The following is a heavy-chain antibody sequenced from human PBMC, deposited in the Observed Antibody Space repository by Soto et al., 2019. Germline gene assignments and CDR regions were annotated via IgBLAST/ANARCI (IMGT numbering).Heavy chain of an antibody. V-gene: IGHV1-58*01. CDR3: AADATAWQQMVPSDY. CDR2: IAVGSGYT. Sequence: VKVSCKASGFTFTSSAFQWVRQARGQRLEWIGWIAVGSGYTNYAQRFQDRVTLTRDMSTATTYMELSRLTSEDTAIYYCAADATAWQQMVPSDYWGQGTLVTVSS. CDR1: GFTFTSSA. D-gene: IGHD2-8*01. J-gene: IGHJ4*02.